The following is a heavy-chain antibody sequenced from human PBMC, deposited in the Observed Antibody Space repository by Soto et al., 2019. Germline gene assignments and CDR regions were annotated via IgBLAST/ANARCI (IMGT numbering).Heavy chain of an antibody. V-gene: IGHV1-18*01. Sequence: QVQLVQSGPEVKKPGASVKVSCKTSGYIFTSYGISWVRQAPGQGLEWMGWITTDKGKTTYAQKFQGRVTMTTDTSTSTAYMEMRSLRSDDTAVYYCATRSPAFDYWGQGTPVTVSS. J-gene: IGHJ4*02. CDR1: GYIFTSYG. CDR2: ITTDKGKT. CDR3: ATRSPAFDY.